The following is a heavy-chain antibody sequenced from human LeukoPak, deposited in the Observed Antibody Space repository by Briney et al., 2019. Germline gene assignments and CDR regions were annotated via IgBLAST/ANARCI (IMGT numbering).Heavy chain of an antibody. V-gene: IGHV4-61*08. J-gene: IGHJ3*02. CDR2: IYYSGST. Sequence: SSQTLSLTCAVSGGSISSGGYSWSWIRQPPGKGLEWIGYIYYSGSTNYNPSLKSRVTISVDTSKNQFSLKLSSVTAADTAVYYCARAPEYCSGGSCYSDAFDIWGQGTMVTVSS. CDR1: GGSISSGGYS. D-gene: IGHD2-15*01. CDR3: ARAPEYCSGGSCYSDAFDI.